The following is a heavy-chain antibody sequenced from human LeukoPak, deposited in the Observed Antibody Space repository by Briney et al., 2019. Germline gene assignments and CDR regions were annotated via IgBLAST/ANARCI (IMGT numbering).Heavy chain of an antibody. CDR1: GDSISSNY. Sequence: PSETLSLTCTVSGDSISSNYWSWIRQSPGERPEWIAYIFYIGTTSYSTSLNSRVSISADTSKNQISLTLSSVTAADTAVYYCARHLQRWAFDAWGQGTMVTVSS. CDR3: ARHLQRWAFDA. D-gene: IGHD3-16*01. V-gene: IGHV4-59*08. J-gene: IGHJ3*01. CDR2: IFYIGTT.